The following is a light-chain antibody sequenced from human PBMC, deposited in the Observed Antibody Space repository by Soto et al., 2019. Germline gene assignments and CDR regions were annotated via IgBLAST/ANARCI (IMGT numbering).Light chain of an antibody. J-gene: IGKJ2*01. CDR3: QQYHNWPPQYT. CDR2: GPS. V-gene: IGKV3-15*01. CDR1: QTVASN. Sequence: EIVMTQSPATLSVSPGERATLSCRASQTVASNLAWYQQKPGQAPRLLIHGPSTRATGVPARFSGSGSGTEFTLTISSLQSEDFAVYYCQQYHNWPPQYTFGQGTKLQIK.